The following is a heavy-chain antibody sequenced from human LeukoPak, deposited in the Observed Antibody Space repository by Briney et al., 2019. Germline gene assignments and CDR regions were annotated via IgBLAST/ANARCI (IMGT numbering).Heavy chain of an antibody. V-gene: IGHV1-46*01. CDR2: INPKGGRT. D-gene: IGHD3-10*01. J-gene: IGHJ4*02. CDR3: ARVVLWFGELQYYFDY. Sequence: ASVKVSCKASGYTFTSYYIHWVRQAPGQGLEWMGIINPKGGRTSYAQKFQGRVTMTTDTSTSTAYMELRSLRSDDTAVYYCARVVLWFGELQYYFDYWGQGTLVTVSS. CDR1: GYTFTSYY.